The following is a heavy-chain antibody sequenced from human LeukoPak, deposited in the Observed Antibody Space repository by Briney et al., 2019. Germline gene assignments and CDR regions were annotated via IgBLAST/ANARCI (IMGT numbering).Heavy chain of an antibody. CDR2: INPNSGGT. CDR3: ARGDVDTAMVTPDY. V-gene: IGHV1-2*02. Sequence: ASVKVSCKASGYTFTGYYMHWVRQAPGQGLEWMGWINPNSGGTNNERKFQGRVTMTRDTSISTAYMELSRLRFDDTAVYYCARGDVDTAMVTPDYWGQGTLVTVSS. CDR1: GYTFTGYY. J-gene: IGHJ4*02. D-gene: IGHD5-18*01.